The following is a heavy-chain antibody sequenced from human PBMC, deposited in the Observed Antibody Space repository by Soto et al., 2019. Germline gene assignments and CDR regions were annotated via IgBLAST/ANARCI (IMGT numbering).Heavy chain of an antibody. CDR2: IDSGGSPI. J-gene: IGHJ4*02. CDR3: TRGWLSNSFDV. D-gene: IGHD4-4*01. V-gene: IGHV3-48*02. Sequence: EVQLVESGGGLVQPGGSLRLSCAASGFTLSVYSMDWVRQVPGKGLEWVSYIDSGGSPIYYADSVKGRFTISRDNAQNSVYLHMHSLRDDDTAVYFCTRGWLSNSFDVWGQGTLVTVSS. CDR1: GFTLSVYS.